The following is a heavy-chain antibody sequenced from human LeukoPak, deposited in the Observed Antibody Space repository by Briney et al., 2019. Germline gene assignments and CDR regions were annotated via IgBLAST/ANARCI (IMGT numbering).Heavy chain of an antibody. V-gene: IGHV1-24*01. CDR1: GYTFTELS. CDR2: FDPEDGET. J-gene: IGHJ4*02. D-gene: IGHD3-22*01. CDR3: ATDDSYFDY. Sequence: ASVKVSCKVYGYTFTELSMHWVRQAPGKGLEWMGGFDPEDGETIYAQKFQGRVTITADKSTSTAYMELSSLRSEDTAVYYCATDDSYFDYWGQGTLVTVSS.